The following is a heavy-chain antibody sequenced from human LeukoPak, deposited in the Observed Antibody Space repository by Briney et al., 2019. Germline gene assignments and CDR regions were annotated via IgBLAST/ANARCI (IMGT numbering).Heavy chain of an antibody. D-gene: IGHD3-16*01. Sequence: SVKVSCKASGGTFSSYAICWVRQAPGQGLEWMGRIIPIFGTANYAQKFQGRVTITTDESTSTAYMELSSLRSEDTAVYYCATPRGSYKYYFDYWGQGTLLTVSS. CDR2: IIPIFGTA. CDR1: GGTFSSYA. V-gene: IGHV1-69*05. J-gene: IGHJ4*02. CDR3: ATPRGSYKYYFDY.